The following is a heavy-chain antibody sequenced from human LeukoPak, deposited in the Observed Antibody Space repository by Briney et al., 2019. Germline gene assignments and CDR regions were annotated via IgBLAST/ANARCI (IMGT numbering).Heavy chain of an antibody. Sequence: GGSLRLSCAASAFTFSNHAMTWVRQAPGKGLEWVSSISSSSSYIYYADSVKGRFTISRDNAKNSLYLQMNSLRAEDTAVYYCAREYYYDSSGSDDAFDIWGQGTMVTVSS. J-gene: IGHJ3*02. CDR3: AREYYYDSSGSDDAFDI. V-gene: IGHV3-21*01. CDR1: AFTFSNHA. CDR2: ISSSSSYI. D-gene: IGHD3-22*01.